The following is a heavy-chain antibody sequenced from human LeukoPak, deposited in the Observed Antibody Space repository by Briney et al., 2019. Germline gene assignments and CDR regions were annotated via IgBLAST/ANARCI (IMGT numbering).Heavy chain of an antibody. CDR1: GYTFTGYY. V-gene: IGHV1-2*02. Sequence: ASVKVSCKASGYTFTGYYMHWVRQAPGQGLEWMGWINPNSGGTNYAQKFQGRVTMTRDTSISTAYMEPSRLRSDDTAVYYCARVGDGYNFNYYYWGQGTLVTVSS. CDR2: INPNSGGT. CDR3: ARVGDGYNFNYYY. J-gene: IGHJ4*02. D-gene: IGHD5-24*01.